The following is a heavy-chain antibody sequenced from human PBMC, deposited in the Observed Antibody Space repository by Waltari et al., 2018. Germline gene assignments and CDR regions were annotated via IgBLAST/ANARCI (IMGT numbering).Heavy chain of an antibody. CDR3: ARMGYNLTSNLDY. CDR1: GYSFTSYW. CDR2: IPPCASDT. V-gene: IGHV5-51*01. Sequence: EVQLVQSGAEVKKPGESVKISCKGSGYSFTSYWIGWVRQMPGKGLEWMGIIPPCASDTGYSPSFQCQVTIPAVKSISTAYLQWLSLKASDTAMYYCARMGYNLTSNLDYWGQGTLVTVSS. D-gene: IGHD1-20*01. J-gene: IGHJ4*02.